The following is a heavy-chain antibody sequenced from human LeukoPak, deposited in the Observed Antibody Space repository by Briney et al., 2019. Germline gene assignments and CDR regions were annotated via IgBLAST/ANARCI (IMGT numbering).Heavy chain of an antibody. Sequence: GGSLRLSCAASGFTFSSSWMSWVRQAPGKGLEWVANIKPDGSEKFHVDSVKGRFTISRDNSKSSLSLQMNSLRAEDTAVYYCASASSHRIAAGGDYWGQGTLVTVSS. CDR3: ASASSHRIAAGGDY. V-gene: IGHV3-7*01. D-gene: IGHD6-13*01. CDR2: IKPDGSEK. CDR1: GFTFSSSW. J-gene: IGHJ4*02.